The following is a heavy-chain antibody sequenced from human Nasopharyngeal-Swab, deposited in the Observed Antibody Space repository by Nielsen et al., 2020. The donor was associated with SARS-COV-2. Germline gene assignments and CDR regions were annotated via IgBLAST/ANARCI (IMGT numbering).Heavy chain of an antibody. J-gene: IGHJ4*02. Sequence: ASAKDSCKASGYTFTSYGTSCVRQAPGQGLEWMGWISAYNGNTKYAQKLQGRVTMTTDTSTSTAYMELRSLRTDDTAVYYCARDYGRHGYYFDYWGQGTLVTVSS. D-gene: IGHD3-16*01. CDR3: ARDYGRHGYYFDY. V-gene: IGHV1-18*01. CDR1: GYTFTSYG. CDR2: ISAYNGNT.